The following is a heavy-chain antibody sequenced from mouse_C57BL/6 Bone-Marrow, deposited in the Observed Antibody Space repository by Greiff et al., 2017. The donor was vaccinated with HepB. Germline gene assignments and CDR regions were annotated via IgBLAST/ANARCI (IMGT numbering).Heavy chain of an antibody. CDR1: GYTFTDYY. CDR2: IYPGSGNT. Sequence: QVQLKESGAELVRPGASVKLSCKASGYTFTDYYINWVKQRPGQGLEWIARIYPGSGNTYYNEKFKGKATLTAEKSSSTAYMQLSSLTSEDSAVYFCARYYYGSSDYWGQGTTLTVSS. CDR3: ARYYYGSSDY. J-gene: IGHJ2*01. V-gene: IGHV1-76*01. D-gene: IGHD1-1*01.